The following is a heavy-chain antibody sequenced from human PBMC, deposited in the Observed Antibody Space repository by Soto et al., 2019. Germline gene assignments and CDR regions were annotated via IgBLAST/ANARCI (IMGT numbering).Heavy chain of an antibody. V-gene: IGHV3-11*05. CDR2: ISSSTSHT. Sequence: QVQLVESGGGLVKPGGSLRLSCAVSGFTFSDYYMTWIRQAPGKGLEWVSYISSSTSHTNYADSVKGRFTISRDNAKNSRFQQMNSRRAEDTVVYYCARGRGAAADYIDFWGQGTLVTDSS. D-gene: IGHD6-13*01. CDR1: GFTFSDYY. J-gene: IGHJ4*02. CDR3: ARGRGAAADYIDF.